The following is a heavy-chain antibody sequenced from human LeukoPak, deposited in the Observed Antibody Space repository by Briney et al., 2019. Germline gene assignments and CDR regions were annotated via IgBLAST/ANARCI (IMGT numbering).Heavy chain of an antibody. J-gene: IGHJ4*02. Sequence: GGSLRLSCAASGFTFSDYYMSWIRQAPGKGLEWVSYISSSGSTIYYADSVKGRFTISRDNAKNSLYLQMNSLRAEDTAVYYCARDPPGIAAAGPYLDYWGQGTLVTVSS. CDR1: GFTFSDYY. V-gene: IGHV3-11*04. CDR2: ISSSGSTI. D-gene: IGHD6-13*01. CDR3: ARDPPGIAAAGPYLDY.